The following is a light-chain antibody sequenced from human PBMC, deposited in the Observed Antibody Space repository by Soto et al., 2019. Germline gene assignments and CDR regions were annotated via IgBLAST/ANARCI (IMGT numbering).Light chain of an antibody. CDR2: LEGSGSY. J-gene: IGLJ7*01. V-gene: IGLV4-60*02. Sequence: QAVVTQSSSASASLGSSVKLTCTLSSGHSSYIIAWHQQQPGKAPRYLMKLEGSGSYNKGSGVPDRFSGSSSGADRYLTISNLQFEDEADYYCETWDSNTHAVFGGGTQLTV. CDR1: SGHSSYI. CDR3: ETWDSNTHAV.